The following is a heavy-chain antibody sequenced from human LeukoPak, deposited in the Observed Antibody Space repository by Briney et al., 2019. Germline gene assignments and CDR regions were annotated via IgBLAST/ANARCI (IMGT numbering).Heavy chain of an antibody. D-gene: IGHD6-13*01. Sequence: GGSLRLSCAASGPTVSSNYMSWVRQAPGRGLEWVSVIYSGGITYYADSVKGRFTISRDNSKNTLYLQMNSLRVEDTAVYYCARRTSSSFSLDYWGQGTLVTVSS. J-gene: IGHJ4*02. CDR3: ARRTSSSFSLDY. V-gene: IGHV3-53*01. CDR1: GPTVSSNY. CDR2: IYSGGIT.